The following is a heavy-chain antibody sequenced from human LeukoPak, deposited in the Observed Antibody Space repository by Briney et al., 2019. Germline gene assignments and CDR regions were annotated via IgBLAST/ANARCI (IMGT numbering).Heavy chain of an antibody. Sequence: SETLSLTCTVSGGSISSYYWSWIRQPLGKGLEWIGYIYYSGSTNYNPSLKSRVTISVDTSKNQFSLKLSSVTAADTAVYYCARVEAETLRDGYNYFLDYWGQGTLVTVSS. CDR1: GGSISSYY. J-gene: IGHJ4*02. V-gene: IGHV4-59*01. D-gene: IGHD5-24*01. CDR3: ARVEAETLRDGYNYFLDY. CDR2: IYYSGST.